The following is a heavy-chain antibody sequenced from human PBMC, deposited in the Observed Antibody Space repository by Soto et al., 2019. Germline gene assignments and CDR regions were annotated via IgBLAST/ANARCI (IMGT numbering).Heavy chain of an antibody. V-gene: IGHV4-31*03. D-gene: IGHD3-22*01. J-gene: IGHJ5*02. CDR3: ARARYYDSSEWFDP. CDR1: GGSISSGGYY. Sequence: SETLSLTCTVSGGSISSGGYYWSWIRQHPGKGLEWIGYIYYSGSTYYNPSLKSRVTISVDTSKNQFSLKLSSVTAADTAVYYCARARYYDSSEWFDPWGQGTLVTV. CDR2: IYYSGST.